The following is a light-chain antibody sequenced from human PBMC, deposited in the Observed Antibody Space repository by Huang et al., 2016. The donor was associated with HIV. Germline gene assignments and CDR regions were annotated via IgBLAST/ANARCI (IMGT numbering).Light chain of an antibody. CDR3: QQFYSAPFT. Sequence: DIVMTQSPDSLAVSPGERATINCKSSQRVLYRSNNKEYLAWYQQKAGQPPKLLIYWASTLESGVPDRCSGSGSGTDFTLTISSLQAEDVAVYYCQQFYSAPFTFGGGTKVEIK. V-gene: IGKV4-1*01. CDR1: QRVLYRSNNKEY. J-gene: IGKJ4*01. CDR2: WAS.